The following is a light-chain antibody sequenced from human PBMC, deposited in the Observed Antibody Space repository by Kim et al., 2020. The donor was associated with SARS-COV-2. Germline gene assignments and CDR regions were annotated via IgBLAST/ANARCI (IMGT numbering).Light chain of an antibody. CDR3: SAQTIATTWA. CDR2: DVT. V-gene: IGLV2-14*01. Sequence: QSALTQPASVSGSPGQSISISCSGSSNDVGYTYVSWYQQHPGKAPKIIIFDVTKRPAGVSNRFSGSKSGNTASLTISGLQAEDEADYYCSAQTIATTWAFGGGTK. J-gene: IGLJ3*02. CDR1: SNDVGYTY.